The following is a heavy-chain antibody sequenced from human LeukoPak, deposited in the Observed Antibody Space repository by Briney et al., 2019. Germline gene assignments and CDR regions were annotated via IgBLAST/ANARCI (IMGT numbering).Heavy chain of an antibody. V-gene: IGHV1-18*01. Sequence: ASVKVSCKASGYTFTSYGISWVRQAPGQGLEWMGWISAYNGNTNYAQKLQGRVTMTTDTSTSTAYMELRSLRSDDTAVYYCARALHPSPRFIAAAGTYYYYYGMDVWGQGTTVTVSS. CDR2: ISAYNGNT. CDR1: GYTFTSYG. J-gene: IGHJ6*02. D-gene: IGHD6-13*01. CDR3: ARALHPSPRFIAAAGTYYYYYGMDV.